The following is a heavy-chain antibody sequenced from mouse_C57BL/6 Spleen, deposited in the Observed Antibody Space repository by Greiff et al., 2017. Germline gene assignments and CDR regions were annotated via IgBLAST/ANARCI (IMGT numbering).Heavy chain of an antibody. Sequence: EVQVVESEGGLVQPGSSMKLSCTASGFTFSDYYMAWVRQVPEKGLEWVANINYDGSSTYYLDSLKSRFIISSDNAKNILYLQMSSLKSEDTATYFCARVGDSVCFDYWGQGTTLTVSS. V-gene: IGHV5-16*01. J-gene: IGHJ2*01. CDR1: GFTFSDYY. D-gene: IGHD3-1*01. CDR3: ARVGDSVCFDY. CDR2: INYDGSST.